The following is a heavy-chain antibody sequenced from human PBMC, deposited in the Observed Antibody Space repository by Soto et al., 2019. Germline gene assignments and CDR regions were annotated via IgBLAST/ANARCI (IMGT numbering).Heavy chain of an antibody. V-gene: IGHV4-4*09. CDR3: ATYSVGEGGRGY. Sequence: QVQLQESGPGLVKPSETLSLTCTVSGGSMSGQHWSWIRQPPGKGLEWIGHHSDSTSYNPSLKSRVNISTATSKNQFFLKLSSVTAADTAVYYCATYSVGEGGRGYWGQGTLVTVSS. CDR2: HHSDST. D-gene: IGHD5-12*01. J-gene: IGHJ4*02. CDR1: GGSMSGQH.